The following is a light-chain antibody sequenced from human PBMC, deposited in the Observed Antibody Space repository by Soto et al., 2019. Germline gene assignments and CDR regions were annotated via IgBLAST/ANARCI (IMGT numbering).Light chain of an antibody. CDR3: SSYTSSTTEV. V-gene: IGLV2-14*03. Sequence: SALTEPASVSGSPGQSIAISCTGTSSDVGGYNYVSWYQQHPGKAPKLMIYDVSSRPSGVSNRFSGSKSGNTASLTISGLQAGDEADYYCSSYTSSTTEVFGTGTKLTVL. CDR1: SSDVGGYNY. J-gene: IGLJ1*01. CDR2: DVS.